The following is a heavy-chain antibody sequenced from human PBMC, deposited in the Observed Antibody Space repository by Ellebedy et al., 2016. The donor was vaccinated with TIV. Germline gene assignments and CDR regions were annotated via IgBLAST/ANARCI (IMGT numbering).Heavy chain of an antibody. CDR1: GFTFSYYW. J-gene: IGHJ4*02. D-gene: IGHD6-13*01. CDR3: ARANQQLPRVVAF. V-gene: IGHV3-74*01. CDR2: INSDGSIT. Sequence: PGGSLRLSCAASGFTFSYYWMHWVRQTPGKGLVWVSRINSDGSITSYADSMKGRFTISRDNAKNTLYLQMNSLTAEDTAIYYSARANQQLPRVVAFWGQGTLVTVSS.